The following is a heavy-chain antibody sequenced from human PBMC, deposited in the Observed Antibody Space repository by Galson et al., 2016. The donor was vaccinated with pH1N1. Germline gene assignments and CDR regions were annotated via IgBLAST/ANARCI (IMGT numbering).Heavy chain of an antibody. CDR2: LSGDGGTL. V-gene: IGHV3-43*02. D-gene: IGHD1-1*01. CDR1: GFNFVDYA. Sequence: SLRLSCAASGFNFVDYAMHWVRQAPGKGLEWVSLLSGDGGTLYYGDSVRGRFTISRDNSKNSLYLQMNSLRPEDSALYYCAKARGNDYKTYRYFDLWGRGTLVTVAS. CDR3: AKARGNDYKTYRYFDL. J-gene: IGHJ2*01.